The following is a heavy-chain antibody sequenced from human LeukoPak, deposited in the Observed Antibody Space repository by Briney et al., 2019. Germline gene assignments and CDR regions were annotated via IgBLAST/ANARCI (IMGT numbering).Heavy chain of an antibody. V-gene: IGHV3-23*01. CDR1: GFTFSSYA. D-gene: IGHD4-17*01. Sequence: GGSLRLSCAASGFTFSSYAMSWVRQAPEKGLEWVSTISGSGGGTYYADSVKGRFTISRDNSKNTLYLQMNSLRAEDTAVYYCARHMTTVTAMDYWGQGTLVTVSS. CDR3: ARHMTTVTAMDY. J-gene: IGHJ4*02. CDR2: ISGSGGGT.